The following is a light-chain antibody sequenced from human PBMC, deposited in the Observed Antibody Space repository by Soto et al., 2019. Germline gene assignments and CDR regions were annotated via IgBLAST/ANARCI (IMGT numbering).Light chain of an antibody. J-gene: IGKJ1*01. CDR1: RGVSANY. CDR3: QQYGSSPRT. Sequence: ENVLTQSPGTLSLSPGEGATLSCRASRGVSANYLAWYQQKPGQAPTLLIYGASIRAAGIPDRFSGSGSGTDFTLTIRRLEPDDVAVYYCQQYGSSPRTFGQGTKVEIK. V-gene: IGKV3-20*01. CDR2: GAS.